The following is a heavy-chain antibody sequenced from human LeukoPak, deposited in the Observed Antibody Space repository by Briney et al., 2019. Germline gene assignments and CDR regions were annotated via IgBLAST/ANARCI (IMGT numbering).Heavy chain of an antibody. D-gene: IGHD5-18*01. CDR1: GGSISSGSYY. V-gene: IGHV4-31*03. J-gene: IGHJ4*02. Sequence: SETLSLTCTVSGGSISSGSYYWSWIRQHPGKGLEWIGYIYYSGSTYYNPSLKSRVTISVDTSKNQFSLKLSSVTAADTAVYYCARAAMAYCYFDYWGQGTLVTVSS. CDR3: ARAAMAYCYFDY. CDR2: IYYSGST.